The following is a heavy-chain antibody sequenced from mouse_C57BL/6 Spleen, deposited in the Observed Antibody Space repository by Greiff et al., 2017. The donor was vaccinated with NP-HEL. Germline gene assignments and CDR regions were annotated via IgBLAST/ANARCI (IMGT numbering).Heavy chain of an antibody. CDR3: ARGNYPHWYFDV. J-gene: IGHJ1*03. D-gene: IGHD2-1*01. V-gene: IGHV5-16*01. Sequence: EVQRVESEGGLVQPGSSMKLSCTASGFTFSDYYMAWVRQVPEKGLEWVANINYDGSSTYYLDSLKSRFIISRDNAKNILYLQMSSLKSEDTATYYCARGNYPHWYFDVWGTGTTVTVSS. CDR2: INYDGSST. CDR1: GFTFSDYY.